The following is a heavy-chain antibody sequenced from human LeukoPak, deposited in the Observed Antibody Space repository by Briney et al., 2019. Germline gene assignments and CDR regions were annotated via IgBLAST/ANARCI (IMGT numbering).Heavy chain of an antibody. D-gene: IGHD6-19*01. CDR2: ITTHNGDT. Sequence: ASVKVSCKASGYTFPGYYVHWVRQAPGQGLEWMGWITTHNGDTNYAQKLQGRVTMTTDTSTSTAYMELRSLRSDDTAVYYCARDRAYGYSSVWDFEYWGQGTLVTVSS. J-gene: IGHJ4*02. CDR3: ARDRAYGYSSVWDFEY. V-gene: IGHV1-18*04. CDR1: GYTFPGYY.